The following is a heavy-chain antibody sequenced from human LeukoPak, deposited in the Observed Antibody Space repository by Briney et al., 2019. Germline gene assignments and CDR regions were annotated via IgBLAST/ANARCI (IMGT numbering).Heavy chain of an antibody. CDR2: IRTSSPTI. Sequence: PGRSLRLSCAASGFTFSSYSMNWVRQAPGKGLEWVSYIRTSSPTIYYADSVKGRFTISRDNAKNSLYLQMNSLRVEDTAIYYCARDHRWGFDYWGQGTLVTVSS. CDR3: ARDHRWGFDY. CDR1: GFTFSSYS. D-gene: IGHD4-23*01. V-gene: IGHV3-48*01. J-gene: IGHJ4*02.